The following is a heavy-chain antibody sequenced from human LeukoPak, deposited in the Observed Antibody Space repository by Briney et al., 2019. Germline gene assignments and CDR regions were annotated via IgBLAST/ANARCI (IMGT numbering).Heavy chain of an antibody. V-gene: IGHV1-18*01. Sequence: ASVSVSYKASGGTFSNYAINWVRQAPGQGLEWMGWISTYDGNTHYAQKLRGRFTMIRDTSTSTAYMELRSLISDDTAVYYCARDRPRRGPGDHDFWGQGTLVTVSS. CDR2: ISTYDGNT. CDR1: GGTFSNYA. CDR3: ARDRPRRGPGDHDF. J-gene: IGHJ4*02. D-gene: IGHD7-27*01.